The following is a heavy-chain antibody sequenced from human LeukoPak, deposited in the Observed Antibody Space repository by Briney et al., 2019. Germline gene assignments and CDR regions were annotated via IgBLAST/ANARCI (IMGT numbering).Heavy chain of an antibody. J-gene: IGHJ4*02. CDR2: ISYDGSNK. Sequence: GGSLRLSCAASGFTFGSYGMHWVRQAPGKGLEWVALISYDGSNKYFADSVKGRFTISRDNSKNTLYLQMHSLRAEDTAVYYCAKDNVAAAGRYFDYWGQGTLVTVSS. D-gene: IGHD6-13*01. CDR1: GFTFGSYG. CDR3: AKDNVAAAGRYFDY. V-gene: IGHV3-30*18.